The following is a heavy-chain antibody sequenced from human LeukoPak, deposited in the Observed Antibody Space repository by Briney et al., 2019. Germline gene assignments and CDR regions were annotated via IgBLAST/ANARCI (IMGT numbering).Heavy chain of an antibody. CDR2: VRSKAYGGTT. CDR1: GFTFSSYS. Sequence: GGSLRLSCAASGFTFSSYSMNWVRQAPGKGLEWVGFVRSKAYGGTTEYAASVQGRFSISRDDSKSIAYLQMNSLKTEDTAVYYCSRDGNFAFDYWGQGTLVTVSS. CDR3: SRDGNFAFDY. J-gene: IGHJ4*02. V-gene: IGHV3-49*04. D-gene: IGHD1-1*01.